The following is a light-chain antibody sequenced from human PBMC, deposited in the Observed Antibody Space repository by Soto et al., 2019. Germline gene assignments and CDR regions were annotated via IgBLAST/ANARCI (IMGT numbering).Light chain of an antibody. CDR3: SSYTSSSPLV. Sequence: QSALTQPASVSGSPEQSITISCTGTSSDVGGYNYVSWYQQHPGKAPKLMIYEVSNRPSGVSNRFSGSKSGNTASLTISGLQAEDEGDYYCSSYTSSSPLVFGGGTKVTVL. J-gene: IGLJ2*01. CDR1: SSDVGGYNY. V-gene: IGLV2-14*01. CDR2: EVS.